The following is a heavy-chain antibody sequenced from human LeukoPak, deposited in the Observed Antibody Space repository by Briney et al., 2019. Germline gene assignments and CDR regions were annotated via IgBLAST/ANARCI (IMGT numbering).Heavy chain of an antibody. CDR3: ARDLIAVAGRGNYFDY. Sequence: EPGGSLRLSCAASGFTFSSYGMHWVRQAPGKGLEWVAVISYDGSNKYYADSVKGRFTISRDNSKNSLYLQMNSLRAEDTAVYYCARDLIAVAGRGNYFDYWGQGTLVTVSS. V-gene: IGHV3-30*03. CDR1: GFTFSSYG. CDR2: ISYDGSNK. D-gene: IGHD6-19*01. J-gene: IGHJ4*02.